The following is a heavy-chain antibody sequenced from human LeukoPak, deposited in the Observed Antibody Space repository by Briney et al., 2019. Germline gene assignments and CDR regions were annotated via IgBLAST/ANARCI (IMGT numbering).Heavy chain of an antibody. V-gene: IGHV4-34*01. CDR2: INHSGST. Sequence: PSETLSLTCAVYGGSFSGYYWSWIRQPPGKGLEWIGKINHSGSTNYNPSLKSRVTISVDTSKNQFSLKLSSVTAADTAVYYCARPGSSGTEDYWGQGTLVTVSS. CDR1: GGSFSGYY. D-gene: IGHD6-13*01. J-gene: IGHJ4*02. CDR3: ARPGSSGTEDY.